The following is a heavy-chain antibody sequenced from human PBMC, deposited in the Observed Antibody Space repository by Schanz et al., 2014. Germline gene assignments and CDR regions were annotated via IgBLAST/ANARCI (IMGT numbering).Heavy chain of an antibody. CDR2: ISASGGDT. CDR3: AKYRGYYRVSGSYRELEY. D-gene: IGHD3-10*01. J-gene: IGHJ4*02. V-gene: IGHV3-23*01. CDR1: EFTFSTDA. Sequence: DVHLLESGGGLVQPGGSLRLSCAASEFTFSTDAMSWVRQAPGKGLEWLSVISASGGDTYYADSVKGRFTISRDNSRSTMYLQMNSLRAEDTAVYYCAKYRGYYRVSGSYRELEYWGQGTLVTVSS.